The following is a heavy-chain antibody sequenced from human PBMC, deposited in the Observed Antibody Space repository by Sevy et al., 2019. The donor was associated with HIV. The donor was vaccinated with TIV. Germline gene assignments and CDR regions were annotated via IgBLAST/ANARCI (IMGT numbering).Heavy chain of an antibody. V-gene: IGHV5-51*01. CDR1: GYSFTSYW. CDR3: ARQHADSNTWSDY. D-gene: IGHD6-13*01. Sequence: GGSLRLSCKGSGYSFTSYWIGWVRQMPGKGLEWMGIIYPGDSDTRYSPSFQGQVTISADKSISTAYLQRSSLKASDTAMYYCARQHADSNTWSDYWGQGTLVTVSS. J-gene: IGHJ4*02. CDR2: IYPGDSDT.